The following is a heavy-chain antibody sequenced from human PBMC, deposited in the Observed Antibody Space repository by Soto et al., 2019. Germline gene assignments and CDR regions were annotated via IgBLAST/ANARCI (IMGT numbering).Heavy chain of an antibody. J-gene: IGHJ6*02. CDR1: GYTFTSYA. CDR3: ARDFDYDFWSGEAPGYYYGMDV. V-gene: IGHV1-3*01. D-gene: IGHD3-3*01. CDR2: INAGNGNT. Sequence: ASVKVSCKSSGYTFTSYAMHWVRQAPGQRLEWMGWINAGNGNTKYSQKFQGRVTITRDTSASTAYMELSSLSSEDTAVYYCARDFDYDFWSGEAPGYYYGMDVGGQGTTVTVSS.